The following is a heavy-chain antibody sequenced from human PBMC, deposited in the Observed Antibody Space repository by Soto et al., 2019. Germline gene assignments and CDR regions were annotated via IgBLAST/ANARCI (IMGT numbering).Heavy chain of an antibody. CDR3: ARANEPYDYGDYDYYYSCMDV. D-gene: IGHD4-17*01. CDR2: INSDGSST. Sequence: GGSLRLSCAASGSTFSSYWMHWVRQAPGKGLVWVSRINSDGSSTSYADSVKGRFTISRDNAKNTLYLQMNSLRAEDTAVYYCARANEPYDYGDYDYYYSCMDVWGQGTTVTVSS. CDR1: GSTFSSYW. J-gene: IGHJ6*02. V-gene: IGHV3-74*01.